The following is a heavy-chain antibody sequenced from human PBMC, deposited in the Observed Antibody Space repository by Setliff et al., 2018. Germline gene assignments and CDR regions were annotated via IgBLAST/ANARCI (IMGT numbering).Heavy chain of an antibody. V-gene: IGHV3-23*01. CDR2: ISASGGTT. J-gene: IGHJ6*03. CDR3: ARGGFGFCSSTTCQWGYYSMDV. Sequence: GSLRLSCAASGFTLNNYAMSWVRQAPGKGLEWVSIISASGGTTYYADSVKGRFTMSSDNSKNTLYLQMNSLRAEDTAVYYCARGGFGFCSSTTCQWGYYSMDVWGKGTTVTVSS. D-gene: IGHD2-2*03. CDR1: GFTLNNYA.